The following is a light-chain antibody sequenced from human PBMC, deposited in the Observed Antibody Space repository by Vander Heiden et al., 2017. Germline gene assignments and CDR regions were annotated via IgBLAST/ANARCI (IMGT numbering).Light chain of an antibody. V-gene: IGKV1-39*01. CDR1: QSISSY. CDR3: QQSYSTPTT. CDR2: AAS. J-gene: IGKJ5*01. Sequence: DIQMTQSPSSLSASVGDRVTITCRASQSISSYLNWYQQKPGKAPKLLIYAASSLQSGVPSRFSGSGSGTDFTLTISSLQPADFATYYCQQSYSTPTTFGQGTRLEIK.